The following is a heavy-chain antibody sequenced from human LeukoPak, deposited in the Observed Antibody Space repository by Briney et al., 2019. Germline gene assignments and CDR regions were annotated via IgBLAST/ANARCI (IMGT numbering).Heavy chain of an antibody. Sequence: GGSLRLSCTASGFTFCDYAMSWVRQAPGNGLEGVGFIRSKAYGGTTEYAASVKGRFTISRDDSKSIAYLQMNSLKTEDTAVYYCSKWVRFGEFYDYWGQGTLVTVSS. J-gene: IGHJ4*02. D-gene: IGHD3-10*01. V-gene: IGHV3-49*04. CDR2: IRSKAYGGTT. CDR3: SKWVRFGEFYDY. CDR1: GFTFCDYA.